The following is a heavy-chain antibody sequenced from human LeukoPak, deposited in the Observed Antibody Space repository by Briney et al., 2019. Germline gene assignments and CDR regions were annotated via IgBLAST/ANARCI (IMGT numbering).Heavy chain of an antibody. CDR1: GYTLTELS. V-gene: IGHV1-46*01. J-gene: IGHJ4*02. Sequence: ASVKVSCKVSGYTLTELSMHWVRQAPGQGLEWMGIINPSGGSTSYAQKFQGRVTMTRDTSTSTVYMELSSLRSEDTAVYYCARDSGSYSDWGQGTLVTVSS. CDR2: INPSGGST. CDR3: ARDSGSYSD. D-gene: IGHD1-26*01.